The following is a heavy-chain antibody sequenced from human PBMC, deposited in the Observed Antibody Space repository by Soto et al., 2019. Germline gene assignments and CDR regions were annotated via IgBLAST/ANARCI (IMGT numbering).Heavy chain of an antibody. V-gene: IGHV3-21*01. CDR3: AREDCSGGSCYEGDYYYGMDV. Sequence: GGSLRLSCAASGFTFSSYSMNWVRQAPGKGLEWVSSISSSSSYIYYADSVKGRFTISRDNAKNSLYLQMNSLRAEDTAVYYCAREDCSGGSCYEGDYYYGMDVWGQGTTVTVSS. J-gene: IGHJ6*02. D-gene: IGHD2-15*01. CDR1: GFTFSSYS. CDR2: ISSSSSYI.